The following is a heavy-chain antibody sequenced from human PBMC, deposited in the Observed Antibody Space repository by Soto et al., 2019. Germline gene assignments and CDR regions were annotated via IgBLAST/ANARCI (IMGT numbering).Heavy chain of an antibody. CDR2: ISHSGSV. Sequence: QVLLQESGPGLVQPSGPLSLSCAVSGDSISTNYFWGWVRQPPGKGLEWVGDISHSGSVNYNPSLKSRVTISIDKSKNQSSLKLNSVTAADTAVYYCARSFGWYAIDYWGQGTLVIVSS. V-gene: IGHV4-4*02. J-gene: IGHJ4*02. CDR1: GDSISTNYF. D-gene: IGHD6-19*01. CDR3: ARSFGWYAIDY.